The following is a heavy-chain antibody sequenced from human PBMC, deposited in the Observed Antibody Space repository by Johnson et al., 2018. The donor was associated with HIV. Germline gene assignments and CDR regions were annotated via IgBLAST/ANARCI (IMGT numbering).Heavy chain of an antibody. CDR3: ATYDTRVWRSFQI. Sequence: EVQLVESGGGLVQPGGSLRLSCAASGFTFSSYWMTWVRQAPGKGLEWVANINQGESERNYVDALMGRFTISRDNAKNSLYLQMNSLRVEDTAVYYCATYDTRVWRSFQIWGQGTMVTVSS. CDR2: INQGESER. D-gene: IGHD2-8*01. V-gene: IGHV3-7*01. CDR1: GFTFSSYW. J-gene: IGHJ3*02.